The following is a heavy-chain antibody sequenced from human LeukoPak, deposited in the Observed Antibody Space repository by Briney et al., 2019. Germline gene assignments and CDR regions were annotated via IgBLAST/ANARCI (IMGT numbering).Heavy chain of an antibody. V-gene: IGHV3-48*04. CDR2: ISSSSSTI. D-gene: IGHD6-13*01. CDR3: ARDFPNSSSWYLTPGAFDI. Sequence: GGSLRLSCAASGFTFSSYSMNWVRQAPGKGLEWVSYISSSSSTIYYADSVKGRFTISRDNAKNSLYLQMNSLRAEDTAVYYCARDFPNSSSWYLTPGAFDIWGQGTMVTVSS. CDR1: GFTFSSYS. J-gene: IGHJ3*02.